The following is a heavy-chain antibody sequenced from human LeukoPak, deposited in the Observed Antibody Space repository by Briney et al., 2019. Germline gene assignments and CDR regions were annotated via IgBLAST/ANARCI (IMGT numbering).Heavy chain of an antibody. D-gene: IGHD6-13*01. Sequence: GRSLRLSCAASGFTFSNYGMYWVRQAPGKGLEWVAVISYDGNNKYYVDSVKGRFTISRDNSKNTLYLQMNSLRADVPAVYYCAKNWQQLVLRLGYFDLWGRGTLVTVCS. CDR3: AKNWQQLVLRLGYFDL. CDR1: GFTFSNYG. V-gene: IGHV3-30*18. CDR2: ISYDGNNK. J-gene: IGHJ2*01.